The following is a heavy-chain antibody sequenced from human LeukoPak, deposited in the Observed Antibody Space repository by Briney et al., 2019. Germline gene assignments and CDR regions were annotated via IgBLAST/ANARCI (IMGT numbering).Heavy chain of an antibody. CDR3: GRRSGWFGPFDY. V-gene: IGHV4-34*01. CDR2: INHSGST. Sequence: SETLSLTCAVYGGSFSGYYWSWIRQPPGKGLEWIGEINHSGSTNYNPSLKSRVTISVDTSKNQFSLKLSSVTAADTAVYYCGRRSGWFGPFDYWGQGTLVTASS. CDR1: GGSFSGYY. J-gene: IGHJ4*02. D-gene: IGHD3-10*01.